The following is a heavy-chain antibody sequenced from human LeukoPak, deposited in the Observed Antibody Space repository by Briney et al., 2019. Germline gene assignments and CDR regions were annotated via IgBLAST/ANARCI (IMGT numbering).Heavy chain of an antibody. V-gene: IGHV1-2*02. Sequence: GASVKVSCTASGYTFTGYYMHWVRQAPGQGLEWMGWINPNSGGTNYAQKFQGRVTMTRDTSISTAYMELSRLRSDDTAVYYCARDDYGDYYYGMDVWGQGTTVTVSS. CDR3: ARDDYGDYYYGMDV. J-gene: IGHJ6*02. D-gene: IGHD4-17*01. CDR2: INPNSGGT. CDR1: GYTFTGYY.